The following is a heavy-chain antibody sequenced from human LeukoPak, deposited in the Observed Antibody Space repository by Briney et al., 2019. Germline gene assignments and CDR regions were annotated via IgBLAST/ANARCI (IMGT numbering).Heavy chain of an antibody. J-gene: IGHJ6*03. CDR3: ASGPFPGYYYYYYYMDV. Sequence: SETLSLTCTVSGGSISSYYWSWIRQPAGKGLEWIGRIHTSGSTNYNPSLKSRVTMSVDTSKNQFSLKLSSVTAADTAVYYCASGPFPGYYYYYYYMDVWGKGTTVTVSS. V-gene: IGHV4-4*07. CDR1: GGSISSYY. CDR2: IHTSGST. D-gene: IGHD5-18*01.